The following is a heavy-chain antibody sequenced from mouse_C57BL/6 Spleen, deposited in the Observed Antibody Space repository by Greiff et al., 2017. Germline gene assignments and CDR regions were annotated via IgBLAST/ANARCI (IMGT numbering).Heavy chain of an antibody. V-gene: IGHV5-4*01. J-gene: IGHJ2*01. Sequence: DVHLVESGGGLVKPGGSLKLSCAASGFTFSSYAMSWVRQTPEKRLEWVATISDGGSYTYYPDNVKGRFTISRDNAKNNLYLQMSHLKSEDTAMYYCARWGDYAYDFDYWGQGTTLTVSS. CDR2: ISDGGSYT. CDR3: ARWGDYAYDFDY. D-gene: IGHD2-4*01. CDR1: GFTFSSYA.